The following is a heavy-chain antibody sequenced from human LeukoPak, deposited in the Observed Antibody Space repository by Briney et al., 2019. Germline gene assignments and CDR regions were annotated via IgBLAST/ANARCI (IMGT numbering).Heavy chain of an antibody. CDR2: IYYSGST. CDR3: ATRAGYSSSFYYFDY. V-gene: IGHV4-59*08. D-gene: IGHD6-13*01. J-gene: IGHJ4*02. Sequence: SETLSLTCTVSGGSISSYYWSWIRQPPGKGLEWIGYIYYSGSTNYNPSLKSRVTISVDTSKNQFSLKLSSVTAADTAVYYCATRAGYSSSFYYFDYWGQGTLVTVSS. CDR1: GGSISSYY.